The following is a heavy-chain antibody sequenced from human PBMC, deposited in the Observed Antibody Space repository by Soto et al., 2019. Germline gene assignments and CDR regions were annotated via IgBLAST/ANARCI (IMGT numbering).Heavy chain of an antibody. CDR2: TYYRSKWYK. CDR1: GDSVSSNSAA. Sequence: PSQTLSLTCAISGDSVSSNSAAWNWIRQSPSRGLEWLGRTYYRSKWYKEYAASVRSRITINPDTSKNQFSLQLNSVSPEDTAVYYCVRTVGWLDPWGQGILGTVSS. D-gene: IGHD2-15*01. J-gene: IGHJ5*02. V-gene: IGHV6-1*01. CDR3: VRTVGWLDP.